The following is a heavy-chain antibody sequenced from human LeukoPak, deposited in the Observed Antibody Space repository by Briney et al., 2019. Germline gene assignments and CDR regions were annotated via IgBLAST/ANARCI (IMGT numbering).Heavy chain of an antibody. V-gene: IGHV4-59*08. CDR1: NGSISPYF. CDR2: IYHSGST. J-gene: IGHJ4*02. Sequence: SETLSLTCTVSNGSISPYFWSWIRQPPGKGLEWIGYIYHSGSTKYNPSLKSRVTISLDTSKKQFSLKLSSVTAADTALYYCARRQTYFDYWGQGILVTVSS. CDR3: ARRQTYFDY.